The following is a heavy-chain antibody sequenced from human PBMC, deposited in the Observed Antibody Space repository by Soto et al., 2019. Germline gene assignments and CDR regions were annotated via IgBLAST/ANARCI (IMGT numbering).Heavy chain of an antibody. CDR1: GCSLSSGDY. CDR2: IYHSGST. J-gene: IGHJ4*02. CDR3: ARESKTYYDRSGYPD. V-gene: IGHV4-38-2*02. D-gene: IGHD3-22*01. Sequence: SETQSLSSAFSGCSLSSGDYLVWLRTPPGKGLEWIGSIYHSGSTYYNPTLKSQVTISVDTSKKQFSLKLSSVTAADTAVYYCARESKTYYDRSGYPDWGQGTLVTV.